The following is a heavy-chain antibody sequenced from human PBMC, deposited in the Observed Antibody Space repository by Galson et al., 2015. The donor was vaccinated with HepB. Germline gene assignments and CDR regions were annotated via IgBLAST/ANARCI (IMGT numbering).Heavy chain of an antibody. V-gene: IGHV1-8*01. J-gene: IGHJ4*02. D-gene: IGHD3-10*01. CDR3: ARVTEFRDYYFDY. CDR2: MNPNSGNT. Sequence: SVKVSCKASGYTFTSYDINWVRQATGQGLEWMGWMNPNSGNTGYAQKFQGRVTMTRNTSISTAYMELSSLRSEDTAVYYCARVTEFRDYYFDYWGQGTLVTVSS. CDR1: GYTFTSYD.